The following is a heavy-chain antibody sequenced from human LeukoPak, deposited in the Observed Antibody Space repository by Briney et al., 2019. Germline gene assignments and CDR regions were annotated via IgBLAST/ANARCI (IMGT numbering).Heavy chain of an antibody. J-gene: IGHJ4*02. CDR3: ARGIVGATAYYFDY. CDR2: IYYSGSA. CDR1: GASISSSSYY. Sequence: SETLSLTCTVSGASISSSSYYWVWIRQPPGKGLEWVGSIYYSGSAYYNPSLKSRVTMSVDTSKSQFSLKVSSVTAADTAVYYCARGIVGATAYYFDYWGQGTLVTVSS. V-gene: IGHV4-39*07. D-gene: IGHD1-26*01.